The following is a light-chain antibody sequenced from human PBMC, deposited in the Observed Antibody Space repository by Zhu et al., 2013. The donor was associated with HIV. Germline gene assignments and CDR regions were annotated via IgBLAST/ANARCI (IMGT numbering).Light chain of an antibody. J-gene: IGLJ3*02. CDR3: ATWDDTLRAGV. Sequence: QHALTQPPSVSAAPGQKVAISCSGGSSNIANNHVSWYQHLPGTAPKLLIYDNEKRSSGIPDRFSASKSGTSATLHITGLQTGDEADYICATWDDTLRAGVFGGGTELTVL. CDR1: SSNIANNH. CDR2: DNE. V-gene: IGLV1-51*01.